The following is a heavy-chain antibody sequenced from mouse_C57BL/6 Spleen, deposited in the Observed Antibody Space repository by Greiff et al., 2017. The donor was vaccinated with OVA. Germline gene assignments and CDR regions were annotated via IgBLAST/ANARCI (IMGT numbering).Heavy chain of an antibody. Sequence: EVQLQQSGPELVKPGASVKIPCKASGCTFTDYNMDWVKQSHGKSLEWIGDINPNNGGTIYNQKFKGKATLTVDKSSSTAYMELRSLTSEDTAVYYCARRDWDWYFDVWGTGTTVTVSS. V-gene: IGHV1-18*01. J-gene: IGHJ1*03. CDR1: GCTFTDYN. CDR3: ARRDWDWYFDV. CDR2: INPNNGGT. D-gene: IGHD4-1*01.